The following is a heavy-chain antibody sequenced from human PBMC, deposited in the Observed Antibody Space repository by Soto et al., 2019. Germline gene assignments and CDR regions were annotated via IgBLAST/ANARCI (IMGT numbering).Heavy chain of an antibody. Sequence: PGGSLRLSCAAAGFTVSGYEMNWVRQAPGKGLEWVSYISGSGSTIYYADSVKGRFTISRDNAKDSLYLQMNSLRAEDTAVYYCARAVVVFGVIIPTPMDVWGQGTTVTVSS. CDR1: GFTVSGYE. J-gene: IGHJ6*02. V-gene: IGHV3-48*03. CDR2: ISGSGSTI. CDR3: ARAVVVFGVIIPTPMDV. D-gene: IGHD3-22*01.